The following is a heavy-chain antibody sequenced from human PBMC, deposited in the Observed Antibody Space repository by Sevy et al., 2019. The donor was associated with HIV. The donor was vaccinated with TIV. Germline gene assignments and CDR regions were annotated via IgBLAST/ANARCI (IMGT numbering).Heavy chain of an antibody. Sequence: ASVKVSCKASGYTFTGYYMHWVRQAPGQGLEWMGRINPNSGGTNYAQKFQGRVTMTRDTSISTAYMELSRLRSDDTAGYYCARDRATIFGVVNYYYGMDVWGQGTTVTVSS. J-gene: IGHJ6*02. CDR1: GYTFTGYY. D-gene: IGHD3-3*01. CDR2: INPNSGGT. V-gene: IGHV1-2*06. CDR3: ARDRATIFGVVNYYYGMDV.